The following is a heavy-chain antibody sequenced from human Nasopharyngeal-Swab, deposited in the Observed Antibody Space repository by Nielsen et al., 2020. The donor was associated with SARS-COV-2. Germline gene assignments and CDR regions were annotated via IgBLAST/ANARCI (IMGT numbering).Heavy chain of an antibody. D-gene: IGHD2-15*01. J-gene: IGHJ4*02. CDR3: SRDLSGPFDF. CDR2: ISPEGDVI. Sequence: WIRQPPGKGLVWVARISPEGDVIDHADSVRGRLTISRDNARNTLYLQMNSLKAEDTAVYYCSRDLSGPFDFWGLGTPVTVSS. V-gene: IGHV3-74*01.